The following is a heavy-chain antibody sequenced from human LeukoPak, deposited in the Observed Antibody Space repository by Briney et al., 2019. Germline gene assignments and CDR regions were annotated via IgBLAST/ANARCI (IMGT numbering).Heavy chain of an antibody. CDR1: GYTFSDYL. J-gene: IGHJ4*02. Sequence: ASVKVSCKASGYTFSDYLMHCVRQAPGQRLEWMGWINPKSGATSSAQKFQGRVTMTRVTSISTAYMDLTTLTSDDTAVYFCARDRQGDGFAYFDFWGQGTLATVSS. D-gene: IGHD5-24*01. CDR3: ARDRQGDGFAYFDF. V-gene: IGHV1-2*02. CDR2: INPKSGAT.